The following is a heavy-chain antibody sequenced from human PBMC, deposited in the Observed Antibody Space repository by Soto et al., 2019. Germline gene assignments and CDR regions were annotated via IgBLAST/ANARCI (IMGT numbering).Heavy chain of an antibody. D-gene: IGHD2-21*02. Sequence: SETLSLTCTVSGGSVSSGAYYWTWIRHHPGKGLEWIGYIQDIGKTYYSPSLPRRVTMSVDTSKNQFSLTLSSVTAADTAVYYCARDRSGGDSGHHYFDSWGQGTLVTVSS. CDR1: GGSVSSGAYY. CDR3: ARDRSGGDSGHHYFDS. V-gene: IGHV4-31*03. CDR2: IQDIGKT. J-gene: IGHJ4*02.